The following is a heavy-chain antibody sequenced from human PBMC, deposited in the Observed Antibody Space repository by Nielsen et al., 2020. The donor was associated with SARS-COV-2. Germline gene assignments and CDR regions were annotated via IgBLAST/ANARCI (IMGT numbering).Heavy chain of an antibody. V-gene: IGHV3-21*01. CDR2: ISSSSSYI. CDR1: GFTFSSYS. Sequence: GESLKISCAASGFTFSSYSMNWVRQAPGKGLEWVSSISSSSSYIYYADSVKGRFTISRDKAKNSLYLQMNSLRAEDTAVYYCARDTAMAPAYYYYYYMDVWGKGTTVTVSS. J-gene: IGHJ6*03. D-gene: IGHD5-18*01. CDR3: ARDTAMAPAYYYYYYMDV.